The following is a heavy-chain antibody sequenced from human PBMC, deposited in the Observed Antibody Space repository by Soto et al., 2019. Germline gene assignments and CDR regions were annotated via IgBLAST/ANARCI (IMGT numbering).Heavy chain of an antibody. CDR3: ARCSLEWLYRYYYYYMDV. D-gene: IGHD3-3*01. J-gene: IGHJ6*03. V-gene: IGHV3-7*01. CDR2: IKQDGSEK. Sequence: PWGSLRLSCAASGFTFSSYWMSWVRQAPGKGLEWVANIKQDGSEKYYVDSVKGRFTISRDNAKNSLYLQMNSLRAEDTAVYYCARCSLEWLYRYYYYYMDVWGKGTTVTVSS. CDR1: GFTFSSYW.